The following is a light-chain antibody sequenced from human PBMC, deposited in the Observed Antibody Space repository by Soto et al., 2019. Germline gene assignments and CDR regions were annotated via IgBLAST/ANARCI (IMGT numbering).Light chain of an antibody. CDR1: SSDVGGYNY. J-gene: IGLJ1*01. V-gene: IGLV2-14*03. Sequence: QSVLTQPASVSGSPGQSITISCTGTSSDVGGYNYVSWYQRNPGKAPKLMIFDVSNRPSGVSIRFSGSKSANTASLTISVLQAEDEADYFCSSYTSSTTPYVFGTGTKVTVL. CDR2: DVS. CDR3: SSYTSSTTPYV.